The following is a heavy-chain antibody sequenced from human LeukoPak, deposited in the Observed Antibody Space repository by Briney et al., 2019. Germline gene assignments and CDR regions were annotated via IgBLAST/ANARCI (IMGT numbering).Heavy chain of an antibody. Sequence: SETLSLTCTVSGGSISSSSYYWGWIRQPPGKGLEWIGSIYYSGSTYYNPSLKSRVTISVDTSKNQFSLKLSSVTAADTAVYYCAREVGATTKDYWGQGTLVTVSS. CDR3: AREVGATTKDY. V-gene: IGHV4-39*07. J-gene: IGHJ4*02. CDR1: GGSISSSSYY. D-gene: IGHD1-26*01. CDR2: IYYSGST.